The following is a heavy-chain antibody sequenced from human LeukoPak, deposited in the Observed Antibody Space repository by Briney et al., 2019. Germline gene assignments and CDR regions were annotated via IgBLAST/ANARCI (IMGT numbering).Heavy chain of an antibody. D-gene: IGHD6-13*01. CDR2: ISGSGGST. J-gene: IGHJ4*02. V-gene: IGHV3-23*01. CDR1: GFTFSSYA. Sequence: GGSLRLSCAASGFTFSSYAMSWVRQAPGKGLEWVSAISGSGGSTYYADSVKGRFTISRDNSKNTLYLQMNSLRAEDTAVYYCAKVVSSYSSSWYVDYWGQGTLVAVSS. CDR3: AKVVSSYSSSWYVDY.